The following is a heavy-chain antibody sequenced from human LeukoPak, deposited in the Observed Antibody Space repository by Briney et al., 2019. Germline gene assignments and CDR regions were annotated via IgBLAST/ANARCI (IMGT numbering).Heavy chain of an antibody. CDR2: IYDNGST. CDR3: ARRYCSGGICYSPYPMDV. J-gene: IGHJ6*03. Sequence: PSETLSLTCTVSGGSISSSSYYWGWIRQPPGKGLEWIGEIYDNGSTNYNPSLKSRVTISVDTSKNQFSLKLSSVTAADTAVYYCARRYCSGGICYSPYPMDVWGKGTTVTISS. D-gene: IGHD2-15*01. CDR1: GGSISSSSYY. V-gene: IGHV4-39*07.